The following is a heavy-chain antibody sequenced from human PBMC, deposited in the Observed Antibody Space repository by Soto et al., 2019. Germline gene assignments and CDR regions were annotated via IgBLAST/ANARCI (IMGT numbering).Heavy chain of an antibody. J-gene: IGHJ4*02. CDR2: IIPILGTP. V-gene: IGHV1-69*06. Sequence: QVQLVQSGAEVKKPGSSVKVSCKVSGDTFSTYSISWVRQAPGQGLEWLGGIIPILGTPSYAQRFQDRGTITAYKSTSTAYMEVSSLRSEDTAVYYCAREGSRYDSSGYYRPDYWGQGTLVTVSS. CDR3: AREGSRYDSSGYYRPDY. CDR1: GDTFSTYS. D-gene: IGHD3-22*01.